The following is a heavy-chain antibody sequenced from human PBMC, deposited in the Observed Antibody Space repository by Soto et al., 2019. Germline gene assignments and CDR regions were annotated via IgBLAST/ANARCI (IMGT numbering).Heavy chain of an antibody. V-gene: IGHV1-69*01. Sequence: QVQLVQSGAEVKKPGPSVKVSCKASGGTFSSYSINWVRQAPGQGLEWMGEIIPIFGTANYAQKFQGRVTITADESTSTAYMGLSSLRSEDTAVYYCARDGGRHSGGIDYWGQGTLVTVSS. CDR2: IIPIFGTA. CDR1: GGTFSSYS. D-gene: IGHD1-26*01. CDR3: ARDGGRHSGGIDY. J-gene: IGHJ4*02.